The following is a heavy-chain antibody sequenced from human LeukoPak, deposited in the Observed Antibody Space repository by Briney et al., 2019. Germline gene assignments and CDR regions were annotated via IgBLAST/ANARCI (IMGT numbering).Heavy chain of an antibody. Sequence: GGSLRLSCAASGFSFSSYAMSWVRQAPGKGLEWVSAITRSGGSTYYADSVKGRFTISRDNSRNTLYLQMNSLRAEDTAVYFCASEYNIGGFDYWGQGTLVTVSS. J-gene: IGHJ4*02. CDR2: ITRSGGST. D-gene: IGHD6-19*01. CDR3: ASEYNIGGFDY. V-gene: IGHV3-23*01. CDR1: GFSFSSYA.